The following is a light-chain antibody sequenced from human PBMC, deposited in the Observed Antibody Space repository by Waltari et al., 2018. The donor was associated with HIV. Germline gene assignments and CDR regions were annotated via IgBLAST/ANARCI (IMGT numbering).Light chain of an antibody. J-gene: IGLJ2*01. CDR2: DNS. Sequence: SFVLTQPPSMSVAPGKTASITCGGNNIGSKTVHWYQQKAGKAPPVVIYDNSDRPSGIPERFSGSNAGNTATLTITRVGAGDEADYYCQVWDSSSDHVVFGGGTKLTIL. V-gene: IGLV3-21*04. CDR1: NIGSKT. CDR3: QVWDSSSDHVV.